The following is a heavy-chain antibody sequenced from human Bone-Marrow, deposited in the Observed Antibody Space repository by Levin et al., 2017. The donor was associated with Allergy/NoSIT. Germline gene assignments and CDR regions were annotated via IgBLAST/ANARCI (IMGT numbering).Heavy chain of an antibody. D-gene: IGHD6-13*01. V-gene: IGHV3-30*04. CDR1: GFTFSSYA. CDR3: RAAAGTGRYNYYYGMDV. CDR2: ISYDGSNK. J-gene: IGHJ6*02. Sequence: SCAASGFTFSSYAMHWVRQAPGKGLEWVAVISYDGSNKYYADSVKGRFTISRDNSKNTLYLQMNSLRAEDTAVYYCRAAAGTGRYNYYYGMDVWGQGTTVTVSS.